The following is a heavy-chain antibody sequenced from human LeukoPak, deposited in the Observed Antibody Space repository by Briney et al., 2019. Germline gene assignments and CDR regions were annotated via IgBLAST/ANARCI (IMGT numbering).Heavy chain of an antibody. D-gene: IGHD5-18*01. CDR2: INPNSGDT. CDR3: ARADTSLVNFYYFGMDV. Sequence: GASVKVSCKASGFIFTDYYIHWVRQAPGQGLEWMGWINPNSGDTNYAQKFQGRVTMTRDTSINTAYMELSRLRSGDTAVYYCARADTSLVNFYYFGMDVWGQGTTVTVSS. J-gene: IGHJ6*02. CDR1: GFIFTDYY. V-gene: IGHV1-2*02.